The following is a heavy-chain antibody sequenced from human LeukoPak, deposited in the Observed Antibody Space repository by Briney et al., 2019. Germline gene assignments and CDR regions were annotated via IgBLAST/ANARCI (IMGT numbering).Heavy chain of an antibody. CDR1: GGSINNYY. D-gene: IGHD6-13*01. V-gene: IGHV4-4*09. CDR2: IYTSGST. CDR3: ARVNTAAGIYYYYYMDV. Sequence: SETLSLTCTVSGGSINNYYWNWIRQPPGKGLEWIGYIYTSGSTNYNPSLKSRVTISVDTSKNQFSLKLSSVTAADTAVYYCARVNTAAGIYYYYYMDVWGKGTTVTVSS. J-gene: IGHJ6*03.